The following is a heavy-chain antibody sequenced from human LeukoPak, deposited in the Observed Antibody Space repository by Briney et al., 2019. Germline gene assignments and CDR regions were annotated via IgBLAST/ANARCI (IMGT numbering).Heavy chain of an antibody. CDR2: IYFSGNT. CDR3: ARHLGFCSSTGCNSWFDP. J-gene: IGHJ5*02. Sequence: KPSETLSLTCTVSGGSISSYSWSWIRQPPGKGLEWIGYIYFSGNTNYNPSLKSRVTISVDTSKNQFSLKLSSVTAADTAVYYCARHLGFCSSTGCNSWFDPWGQGTLVTVSS. V-gene: IGHV4-59*08. D-gene: IGHD2-2*02. CDR1: GGSISSYS.